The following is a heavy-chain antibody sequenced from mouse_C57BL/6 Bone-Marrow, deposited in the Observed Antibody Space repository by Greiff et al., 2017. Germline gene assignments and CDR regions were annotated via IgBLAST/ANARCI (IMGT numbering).Heavy chain of an antibody. CDR2: ISNLAYSI. CDR3: ARQGVYSVYDYDNYYAMDY. D-gene: IGHD2-4*01. Sequence: EVQLVESGGGLVQPGGSLKLSCAASGFTFSDYGMAWVRQAPRKGPAWVAFISNLAYSIYYADTVTGRFTISRENAKNTLYLEMSSLRSEDTAMYYCARQGVYSVYDYDNYYAMDYWGQGTSVTVSS. J-gene: IGHJ4*01. V-gene: IGHV5-15*01. CDR1: GFTFSDYG.